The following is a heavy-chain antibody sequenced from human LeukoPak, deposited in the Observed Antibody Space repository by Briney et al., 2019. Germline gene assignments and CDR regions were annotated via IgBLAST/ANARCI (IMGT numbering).Heavy chain of an antibody. CDR1: SRTPRSYP. D-gene: IGHD2/OR15-2a*01. CDR3: ASEHYFNTDSQNVIFDH. V-gene: IGHV1-69*04. Sequence: SVKVTCKAPSRTPRSYPISRLGHAPGQGLEWMGRIIPILGLPKYAQKFEGRVTITADKSTSTSYMELSSLRSEDTAVYYCASEHYFNTDSQNVIFDHWGRGTLVTVSS. CDR2: IIPILGLP. J-gene: IGHJ2*01.